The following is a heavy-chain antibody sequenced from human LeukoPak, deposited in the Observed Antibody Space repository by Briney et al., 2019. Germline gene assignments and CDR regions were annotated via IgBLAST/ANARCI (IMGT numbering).Heavy chain of an antibody. D-gene: IGHD3-10*01. CDR2: IYTSGST. CDR3: ARVPHYYGSGSYEGWFDP. Sequence: SETLSLTCTVSGGSISSGSYYWSWIRQPAGKGLEWIGRIYTSGSTNYNPSLKSRVTISVDTSKNQFSLKLSSVTAADTAVYYCARVPHYYGSGSYEGWFDPWGQGTLVTVSS. CDR1: GGSISSGSYY. V-gene: IGHV4-61*02. J-gene: IGHJ5*02.